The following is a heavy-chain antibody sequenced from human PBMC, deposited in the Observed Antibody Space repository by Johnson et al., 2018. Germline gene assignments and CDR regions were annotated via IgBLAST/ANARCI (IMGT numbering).Heavy chain of an antibody. CDR3: ARGYSQMASPYYFYYMDV. V-gene: IGHV3-74*02. CDR1: GFTFNNYW. Sequence: VQLVESGGGLVQPGGSLRLSCAASGFTFNNYWMHWVRQAPGKGLVWVSRINSGGSRTSYADSVKGRFTISRDNAQNTLYLQMNSLRAEDTAVYYCARGYSQMASPYYFYYMDVGGKGTTVTVSS. J-gene: IGHJ6*03. D-gene: IGHD5-24*01. CDR2: INSGGSRT.